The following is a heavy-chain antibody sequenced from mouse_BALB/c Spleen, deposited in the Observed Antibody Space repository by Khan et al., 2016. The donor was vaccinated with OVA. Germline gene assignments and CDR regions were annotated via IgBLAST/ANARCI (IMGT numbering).Heavy chain of an antibody. D-gene: IGHD2-14*01. CDR2: INPSNGYT. V-gene: IGHV1-4*01. CDR3: VRDGAYHRNDGWFAY. J-gene: IGHJ3*01. Sequence: QVQLKQSGAELARPGASVKMSCKASGYTFTSYTIHWIKERPGQGLEWIGNINPSNGYTNYNQKFKDKATLTTDKSSTTAYLQLSSLTSDDSAVYKCVRDGAYHRNDGWFAYWGQGTLVTVSA. CDR1: GYTFTSYT.